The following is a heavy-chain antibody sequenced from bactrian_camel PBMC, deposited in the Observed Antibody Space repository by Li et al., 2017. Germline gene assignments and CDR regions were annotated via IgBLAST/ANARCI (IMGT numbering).Heavy chain of an antibody. CDR1: GFTFDDYH. CDR2: ISSDGTKT. D-gene: IGHD6*01. Sequence: GGLVQPGGSLKLSCVASGFTFDDYHMSWQRQAPGKGLEWVSRISSDGTKTDYADSVKVLFTISRDNAKNTLYLQLNSLKTEDTAMYYCAKTDRPFVVAGISYWGQGTQVTVS. J-gene: IGHJ4*01. CDR3: AKTDRPFVVAGISY. V-gene: IGHV3-2*01.